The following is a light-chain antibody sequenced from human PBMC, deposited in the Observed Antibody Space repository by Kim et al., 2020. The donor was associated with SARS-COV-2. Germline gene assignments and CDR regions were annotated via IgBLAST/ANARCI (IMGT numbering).Light chain of an antibody. CDR2: QDS. CDR1: KLGDKY. V-gene: IGLV3-1*01. CDR3: QAWDSSNVV. J-gene: IGLJ2*01. Sequence: SYELTQPPSVSVSPGQTASITCSGDKLGDKYACWYQQKPGQSPVLVIYQDSKRHSGIPERFSGSNSGNTATLTISGTQAMAEADYYCQAWDSSNVVFGGGTQLTAL.